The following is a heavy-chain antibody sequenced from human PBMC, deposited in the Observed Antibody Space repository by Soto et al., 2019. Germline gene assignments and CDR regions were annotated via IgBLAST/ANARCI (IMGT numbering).Heavy chain of an antibody. J-gene: IGHJ4*02. Sequence: QVQLQQWGAGLLKPSETLSLTCAVYGGSFSGYYWSWIRQPPGKGLEWIGEINHSGSSNYNPSLKRRVTISVDTSKNQFSLKMSSVTAADTAVYYCAGSEGGYWGQGTLVTVAS. D-gene: IGHD3-16*01. V-gene: IGHV4-34*01. CDR3: AGSEGGY. CDR1: GGSFSGYY. CDR2: INHSGSS.